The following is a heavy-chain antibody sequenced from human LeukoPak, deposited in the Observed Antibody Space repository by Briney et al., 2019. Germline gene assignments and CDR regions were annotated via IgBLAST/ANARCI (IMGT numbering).Heavy chain of an antibody. CDR1: GGSISSYY. V-gene: IGHV4-59*01. J-gene: IGHJ4*02. CDR3: ASYGANFDY. D-gene: IGHD4-17*01. CDR2: IDYSEST. Sequence: PLETLSVTCTVPGGSISSYYSSWIRQRPGKGLDLIGYIDYSESTHYTPSPKSPVTISVDASKNQFSLKLSTATAADTAVYFGASYGANFDYWGQGTLVTVSS.